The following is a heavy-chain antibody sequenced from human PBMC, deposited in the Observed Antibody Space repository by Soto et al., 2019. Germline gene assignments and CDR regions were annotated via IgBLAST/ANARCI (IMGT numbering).Heavy chain of an antibody. V-gene: IGHV4-34*01. CDR2: INHSGST. D-gene: IGHD3-10*01. CDR3: ARKRKVWFGEPYYYYYYMDV. Sequence: SETLSLTCAVYGGSFSGYYWSWIRQPPGKGLEWIGEINHSGSTNYNPSLKSRVTISVDTSKNQFSLKLSSVTAADTAVYYCARKRKVWFGEPYYYYYYMDVWGKGTTVTVSS. CDR1: GGSFSGYY. J-gene: IGHJ6*03.